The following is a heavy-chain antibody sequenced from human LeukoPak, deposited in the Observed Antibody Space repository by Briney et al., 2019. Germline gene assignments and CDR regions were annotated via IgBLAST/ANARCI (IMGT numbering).Heavy chain of an antibody. D-gene: IGHD3-16*02. V-gene: IGHV4-39*07. J-gene: IGHJ5*02. CDR3: ARGLYDYVWGSYRYSINWFDP. CDR1: GGSISSSSYY. CDR2: IYYSGST. Sequence: SETLSLTCTVSGGSISSSSYYWGWIRQPPGKGLEWIGSIYYSGSTYYNPSLKSRVTISVDTSKNQFSLKLSSVTAADTAVYYCARGLYDYVWGSYRYSINWFDPWGQGTLVTVSS.